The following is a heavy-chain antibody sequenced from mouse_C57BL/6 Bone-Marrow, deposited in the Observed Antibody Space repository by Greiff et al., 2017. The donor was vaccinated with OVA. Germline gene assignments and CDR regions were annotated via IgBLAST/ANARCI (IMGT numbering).Heavy chain of an antibody. CDR3: ARGDYDYPYWYFDV. CDR2: INPNNGGT. CDR1: GYTFTDYN. J-gene: IGHJ1*03. V-gene: IGHV1-22*01. D-gene: IGHD2-4*01. Sequence: EVKLMESGPELVKPGASVKMSCKASGYTFTDYNMHWVKQSHGKSLEWIGYINPNNGGTSYNQKFKGKATLTVNKSSSTAYMELRSLTSEDSAVYYCARGDYDYPYWYFDVWGTGTTVTVSS.